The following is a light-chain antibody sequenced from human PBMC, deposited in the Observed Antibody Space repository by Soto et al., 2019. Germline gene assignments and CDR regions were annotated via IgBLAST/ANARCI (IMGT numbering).Light chain of an antibody. CDR1: QSVITN. V-gene: IGKV3-15*01. CDR2: GAS. CDR3: QHYNHWPMYT. Sequence: ELVMTQSPATLSASPGERATLTCRASQSVITNVAWYQQKPGQAPRLLIYGASTRATGIPARFSGSGSGTEFTLTISSLQSEVFAVYYCQHYNHWPMYTFGQGTKVEIK. J-gene: IGKJ2*01.